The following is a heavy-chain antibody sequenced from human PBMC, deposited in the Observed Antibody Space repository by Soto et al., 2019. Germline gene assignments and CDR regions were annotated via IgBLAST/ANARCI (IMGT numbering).Heavy chain of an antibody. D-gene: IGHD3-3*01. CDR2: IYYSGST. J-gene: IGHJ6*02. V-gene: IGHV4-31*03. CDR3: ARDQNPIRFLASYYYYGMDV. CDR1: GGSISSGGYY. Sequence: PSETLSLTCTVSGGSISSGGYYWSWIRQHPGKGLEWIGYIYYSGSTYYNPSLKSRVTISVDTSKNQFSLKLSSVTAADTAVYYCARDQNPIRFLASYYYYGMDVWGQGITVTVSS.